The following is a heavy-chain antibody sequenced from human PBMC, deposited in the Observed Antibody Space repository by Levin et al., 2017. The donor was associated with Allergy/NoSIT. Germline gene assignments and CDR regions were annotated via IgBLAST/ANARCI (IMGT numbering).Heavy chain of an antibody. CDR3: AKESQVSGPVVVLDYGMDV. D-gene: IGHD3-22*01. J-gene: IGHJ6*02. Sequence: PGGSLRLSCGAAGFTFSRHAMSWVRQAPGKGLEWVSGLSGSGDDTYYADSVKGRFTISRDNSKNTLFLQMHSLRAEDTAIYYCAKESQVSGPVVVLDYGMDVWGQGTTVTVSS. CDR2: LSGSGDDT. CDR1: GFTFSRHA. V-gene: IGHV3-23*01.